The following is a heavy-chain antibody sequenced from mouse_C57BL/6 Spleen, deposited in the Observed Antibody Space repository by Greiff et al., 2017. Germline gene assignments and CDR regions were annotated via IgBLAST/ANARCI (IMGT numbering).Heavy chain of an antibody. CDR3: ARDYGSNHWYLDV. CDR1: GYAFTNYL. D-gene: IGHD1-1*01. Sequence: VQLQQSGAELVRPGTSVKVSCKASGYAFTNYLIEWVKQRPGQGLEWIGVINPGSGGTNYNQKFKGTATLTAAKSSSTAYMQLSSLTSEDSAVYFCARDYGSNHWYLDVWGKGTTVTVSS. J-gene: IGHJ1*03. CDR2: INPGSGGT. V-gene: IGHV1-54*01.